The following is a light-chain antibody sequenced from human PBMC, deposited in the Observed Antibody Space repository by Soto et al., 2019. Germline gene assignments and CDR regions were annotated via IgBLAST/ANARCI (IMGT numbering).Light chain of an antibody. CDR2: GSS. J-gene: IGKJ1*01. Sequence: EVVLTQSPGSLSLSPGERATLSCRASQSVMSNYLAWYQQKPAQPTRLLIYGSSSRANGIPDRLSGSGSGTDFTLTISRLEPEDFAVYYCQQFGASLTWTFGQGTKVDIK. CDR1: QSVMSNY. CDR3: QQFGASLTWT. V-gene: IGKV3-20*01.